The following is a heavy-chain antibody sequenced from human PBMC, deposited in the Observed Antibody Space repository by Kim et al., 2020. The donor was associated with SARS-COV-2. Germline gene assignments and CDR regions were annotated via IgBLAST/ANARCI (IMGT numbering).Heavy chain of an antibody. Sequence: KFQGRVTMTRDTSTSTVYMELSSLRSEDTAVYYCASWKRGYSYGWDAFDIWGQGTMVTVSS. V-gene: IGHV1-46*01. D-gene: IGHD5-18*01. J-gene: IGHJ3*02. CDR3: ASWKRGYSYGWDAFDI.